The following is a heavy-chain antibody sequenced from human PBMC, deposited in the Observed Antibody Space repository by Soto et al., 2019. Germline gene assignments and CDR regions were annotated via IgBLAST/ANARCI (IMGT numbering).Heavy chain of an antibody. J-gene: IGHJ4*02. CDR3: ARSDADSPYYFDY. CDR2: ISAYYGNT. D-gene: IGHD2-21*01. V-gene: IGHV1-18*01. Sequence: ASVKVSCKASGYTFSSYGISWVRQAPGQGLEWMGWISAYYGNTTYARKVQGRVTMTTDTSTNTAFMELSSLRSDDTAVYFCARSDADSPYYFDYWGQGTLVTVSS. CDR1: GYTFSSYG.